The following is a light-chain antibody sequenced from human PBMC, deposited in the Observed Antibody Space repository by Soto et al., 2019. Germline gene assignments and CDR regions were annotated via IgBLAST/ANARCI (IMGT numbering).Light chain of an antibody. V-gene: IGLV2-14*01. CDR2: DVN. J-gene: IGLJ1*01. CDR1: SSDDALYRY. CDR3: NGYTGANPYV. Sequence: QSVLTQAASVSGSPGQAIAISCTGTSSDDALYRYVSWFQQHPGKAPKLLIYDVNKRPSGSPTRFSGSRSGKTASLTISGLQAEDEADYYCNGYTGANPYVFGTGTNVTVL.